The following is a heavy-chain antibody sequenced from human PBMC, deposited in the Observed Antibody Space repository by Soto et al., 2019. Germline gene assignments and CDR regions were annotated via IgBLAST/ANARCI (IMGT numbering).Heavy chain of an antibody. CDR3: ARTPLL. Sequence: NPSETLSLTCAVSGGSISSGGYSWSWIRQPPGKGLEWIGYIYHSGSTYYNPSLKSRVTISVDRSKNQSSLKLSSVTAADTAVYYCARTPLLWGQGTLVTVS. CDR1: GGSISSGGYS. J-gene: IGHJ4*02. V-gene: IGHV4-30-2*01. CDR2: IYHSGST. D-gene: IGHD1-26*01.